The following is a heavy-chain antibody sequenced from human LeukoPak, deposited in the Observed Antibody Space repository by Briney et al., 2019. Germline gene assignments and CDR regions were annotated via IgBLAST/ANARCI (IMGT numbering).Heavy chain of an antibody. CDR1: GFTFSSYA. V-gene: IGHV3-23*01. CDR2: ISGSGGTT. Sequence: GGSLRLSCAASGFTFSSYAMSWVRQAPGKGLEWVSTISGSGGTTYYVDSVEGRFTISRDNSKNTLYLQMNSLRAEDTAIYYCAKESPHFDYWGRGTLVTVSS. CDR3: AKESPHFDY. J-gene: IGHJ4*02.